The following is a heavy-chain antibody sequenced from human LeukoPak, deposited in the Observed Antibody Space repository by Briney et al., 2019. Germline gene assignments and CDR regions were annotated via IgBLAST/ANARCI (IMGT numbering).Heavy chain of an antibody. Sequence: GGSLRLSCAASGFTFSSFWMSWVRQAPGEGLEWVAKIIQDGSEKYYVDSVKGRFTISRDNAKNSLYLQMNSLRAEDTAVYYCARGSPGIMIFGVVTPNGGQGTLVTVSS. CDR2: IIQDGSEK. V-gene: IGHV3-7*05. CDR3: ARGSPGIMIFGVVTPN. CDR1: GFTFSSFW. J-gene: IGHJ4*02. D-gene: IGHD3-3*01.